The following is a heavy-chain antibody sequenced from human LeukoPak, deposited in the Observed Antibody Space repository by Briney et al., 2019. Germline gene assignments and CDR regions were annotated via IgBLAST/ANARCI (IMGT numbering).Heavy chain of an antibody. CDR2: IYYSGST. Sequence: SQTLSLTCTVSGGSISSGGYYWSWLRQHPGRGGEWVGYIYYSGSTYYNPSLKSRVTISVDTSKNQCSLKWSCVTAADTAVYYCARLGSGSYPYYCMHVWGQGTTVTVSS. V-gene: IGHV4-31*03. J-gene: IGHJ6*02. CDR3: ARLGSGSYPYYCMHV. CDR1: GGSISSGGYY. D-gene: IGHD3-10*01.